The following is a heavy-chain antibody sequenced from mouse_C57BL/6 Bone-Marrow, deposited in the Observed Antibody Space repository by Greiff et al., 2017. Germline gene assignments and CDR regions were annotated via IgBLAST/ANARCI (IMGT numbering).Heavy chain of an antibody. V-gene: IGHV2-9-1*01. CDR3: ARCSYDGYPPFAY. CDR1: GFSLTSYA. CDR2: IWTGGGT. Sequence: VHLVESGPGLVAPSQSLSITCTVSGFSLTSYAISWVRQPPGKGLEWLGVIWTGGGTHYTSAPKSRLSISKDNSKSQVFLKMNSLQTDDTDRYYCARCSYDGYPPFAYWGQGTLVTVSA. J-gene: IGHJ3*01. D-gene: IGHD2-3*01.